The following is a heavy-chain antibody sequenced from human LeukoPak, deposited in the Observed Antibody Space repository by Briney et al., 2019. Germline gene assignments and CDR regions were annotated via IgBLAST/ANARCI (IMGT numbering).Heavy chain of an antibody. CDR2: INWNGGST. CDR1: GFTFDDYG. Sequence: TGGSLRLSCAASGFTFDDYGMSWVRQAPGKGLEWVSGINWNGGSTGYADSVKGRFTISRDNAKNSLYLQMNSLRAEDTALYYCARASGYGDYEGGWFDPWGQGTLVTVSS. CDR3: ARASGYGDYEGGWFDP. J-gene: IGHJ5*02. V-gene: IGHV3-20*04. D-gene: IGHD4-17*01.